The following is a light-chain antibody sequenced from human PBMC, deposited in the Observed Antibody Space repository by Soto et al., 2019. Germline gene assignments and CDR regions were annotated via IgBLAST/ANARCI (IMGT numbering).Light chain of an antibody. CDR3: QLYGSSTELT. CDR1: QSVSSSY. CDR2: GAY. V-gene: IGKV3-20*01. Sequence: EIVLTQSPGTLSLSPGERATLSCRASQSVSSSYLAWYQQKPGQAPRLLIYGAYSRATGIPDRFSGIGSGIDFTLTISRLEPEYFAVYYCQLYGSSTELTFGGGPKVEIK. J-gene: IGKJ4*01.